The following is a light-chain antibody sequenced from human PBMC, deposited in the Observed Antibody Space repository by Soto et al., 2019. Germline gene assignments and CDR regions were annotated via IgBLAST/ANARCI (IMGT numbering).Light chain of an antibody. CDR3: HPYGSSRT. V-gene: IGKV3-20*01. CDR2: GAS. Sequence: EIVLTQSPATLSLSPGERATLSCRTSQSIRSSYLAWYQQKPGQAPRLLIYGASSRASGIPDRFSGSGSGTDFTLTINGLEPEDFAVYYCHPYGSSRTFGQGTQVEIK. J-gene: IGKJ1*01. CDR1: QSIRSSY.